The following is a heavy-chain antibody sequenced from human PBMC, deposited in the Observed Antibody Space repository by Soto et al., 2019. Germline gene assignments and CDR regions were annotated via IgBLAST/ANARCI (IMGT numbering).Heavy chain of an antibody. CDR1: AFTFSSYS. CDR2: ISSTSIYI. CDR3: ATDQLSLLNYDY. Sequence: PGGSLRLSCAASAFTFSSYSINWVRQAPGKGLEWVSTISSTSIYIYYADSVRGRFTISRDNAKNSLYLQMNSLRAEDTAVYYCATDQLSLLNYDYWGQGTLVTVSS. J-gene: IGHJ4*02. V-gene: IGHV3-21*01. D-gene: IGHD1-1*01.